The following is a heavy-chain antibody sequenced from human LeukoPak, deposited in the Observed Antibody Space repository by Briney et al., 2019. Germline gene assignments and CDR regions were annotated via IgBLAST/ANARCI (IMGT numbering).Heavy chain of an antibody. CDR2: ISSSSSYI. D-gene: IGHD4-23*01. V-gene: IGHV3-21*01. Sequence: GGSLRLSCAASGFTFSSYSMNWVRQAPGKGLEWVSSISSSSSYIYYADSVKGRFTISRDNAKNSLYLQMNSLRAEDTAVYYCARDSHTRWDDAFDIWGQGTMVTVSS. J-gene: IGHJ3*02. CDR1: GFTFSSYS. CDR3: ARDSHTRWDDAFDI.